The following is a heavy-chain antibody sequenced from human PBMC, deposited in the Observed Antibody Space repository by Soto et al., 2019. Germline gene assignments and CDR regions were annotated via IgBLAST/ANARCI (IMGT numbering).Heavy chain of an antibody. CDR1: GFTFRSYS. V-gene: IGHV3-21*01. J-gene: IGHJ6*02. D-gene: IGHD3-10*01. Sequence: GGSLRLSCAAAGFTFRSYSMNWVRQAPGKGLEWVSSISSSGSDIYYADSLKGRFTISRDNAKNSLYLQMNSLRAEDTAVYYCARDYYGSYGMDVWGQGTTVTVSS. CDR2: ISSSGSDI. CDR3: ARDYYGSYGMDV.